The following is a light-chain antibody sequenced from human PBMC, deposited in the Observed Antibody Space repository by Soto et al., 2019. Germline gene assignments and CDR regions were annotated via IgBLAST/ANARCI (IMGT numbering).Light chain of an antibody. CDR3: NSYAGMNKVV. Sequence: SALTQPPSASGSPGQSVTISCTGTNSAVGGYEYVSWSQQYPGEAPRLLIYDVNKRPSGAPDRSSGSKSGNTASLTVSGLQAEDEADYYCNSYAGMNKVVFGNGRKVTV. V-gene: IGLV2-8*01. CDR1: NSAVGGYEY. J-gene: IGLJ1*01. CDR2: DVN.